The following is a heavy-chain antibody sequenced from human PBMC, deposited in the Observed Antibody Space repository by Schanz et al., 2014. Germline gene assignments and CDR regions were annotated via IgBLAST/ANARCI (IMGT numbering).Heavy chain of an antibody. Sequence: QGLDWELSTSITSGSTQYAESVKGRFIISRDSSKNTLFLQMNSLRAEYTAVYFCARDGGRDGYNFAFDVWGQGTLVTVSS. D-gene: IGHD5-12*01. J-gene: IGHJ3*01. CDR2: SITSGST. CDR3: ARDGGRDGYNFAFDV. V-gene: IGHV3-53*01.